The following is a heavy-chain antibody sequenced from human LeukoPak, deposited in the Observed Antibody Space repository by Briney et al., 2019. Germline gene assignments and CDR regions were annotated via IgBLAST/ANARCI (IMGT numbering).Heavy chain of an antibody. CDR1: GFAFSTYN. CDR3: ARGLMTTVRGVTKNYYSLDV. CDR2: ISYGSNYM. Sequence: GGSLRLSCAASGFAFSTYNMNWVRQAPGRGLEWVSYISYGSNYMYYTDSVKGRFTVSRDNAKNSLYLQMNSLRADDTAVYYCARGLMTTVRGVTKNYYSLDVWGQGTTVTVSS. J-gene: IGHJ6*02. V-gene: IGHV3-21*06. D-gene: IGHD3-10*01.